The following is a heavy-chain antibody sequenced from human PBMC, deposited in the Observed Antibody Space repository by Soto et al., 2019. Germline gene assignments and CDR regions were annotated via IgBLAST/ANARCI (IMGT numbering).Heavy chain of an antibody. D-gene: IGHD1-1*01. Sequence: SQTLSITCDISGDSVSSNSAGWNWIRQTPSRGLEWLGRTYYRSKWYNNYAVSVKSRVSVNPDTAKNQFSLQLNSVTPEDTAVYYCVREAWDDVSGHYYMDGWGKGTRISVSS. V-gene: IGHV6-1*01. CDR3: VREAWDDVSGHYYMDG. J-gene: IGHJ6*03. CDR1: GDSVSSNSAG. CDR2: TYYRSKWYN.